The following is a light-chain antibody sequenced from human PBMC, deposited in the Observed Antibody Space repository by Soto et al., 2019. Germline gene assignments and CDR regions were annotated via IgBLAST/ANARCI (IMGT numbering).Light chain of an antibody. V-gene: IGKV1-27*01. CDR2: AAF. J-gene: IGKJ3*01. Sequence: DIQMTQSPSSLSASVGDRVTITCRASQGISSYLAWYQQKPGKVPQPLIYAAFTLQPGVPSRFSGSGSGTDFTLTISSLQPEDVATYYCQNYKSAPFTFGPGTKVDI. CDR3: QNYKSAPFT. CDR1: QGISSY.